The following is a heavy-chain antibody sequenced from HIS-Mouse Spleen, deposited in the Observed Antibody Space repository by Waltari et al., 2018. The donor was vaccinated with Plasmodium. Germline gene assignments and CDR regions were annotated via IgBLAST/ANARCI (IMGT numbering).Heavy chain of an antibody. J-gene: IGHJ4*02. V-gene: IGHV4-39*01. CDR2: IYYSGST. D-gene: IGHD1-26*01. Sequence: QLQLQESGPGLVKPSETLSLTCTVSAGSISSSRYYWGWIRQPPGKGLEWIGSIYYSGSTYYNPSLKSRVTISVDTSKNQFSLKLSSVTAADTAVYYCARRGGSYYYFDYWGQGTLVTVSS. CDR1: AGSISSSRYY. CDR3: ARRGGSYYYFDY.